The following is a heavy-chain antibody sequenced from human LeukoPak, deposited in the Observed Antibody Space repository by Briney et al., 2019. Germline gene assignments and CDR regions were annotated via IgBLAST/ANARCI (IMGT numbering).Heavy chain of an antibody. D-gene: IGHD5-24*01. V-gene: IGHV1-69*13. CDR1: GGTFSSYA. J-gene: IGHJ4*02. CDR2: IIPIFGTA. Sequence: SVKVSCKASGGTFSSYAISWVRQAPGQGLEWMGGIIPIFGTANYAQKFQGRVTITPDESTSTAYMGLSSLRSEDTAVYYCARVRRDGYNAVDYWGQGTLVTVSS. CDR3: ARVRRDGYNAVDY.